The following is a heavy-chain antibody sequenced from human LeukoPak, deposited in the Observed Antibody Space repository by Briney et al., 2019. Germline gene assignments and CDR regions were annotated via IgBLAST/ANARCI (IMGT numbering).Heavy chain of an antibody. J-gene: IGHJ4*02. D-gene: IGHD3-10*01. Sequence: GGSLRLSCAASGFTFSSYAMSWVRQAPGKGLEWVSAISGSGGSTYYADSVKGRFTISRDNSKNTLYLQMNSLRAEDTAVYYCAKDREGGYYGSGSYSVFDYWGQGTLVTVSS. CDR1: GFTFSSYA. CDR3: AKDREGGYYGSGSYSVFDY. V-gene: IGHV3-23*01. CDR2: ISGSGGST.